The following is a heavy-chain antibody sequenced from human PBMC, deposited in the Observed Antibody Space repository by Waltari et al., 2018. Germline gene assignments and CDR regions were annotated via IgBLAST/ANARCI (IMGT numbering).Heavy chain of an antibody. CDR1: GFTFRSYG. D-gene: IGHD3-10*01. V-gene: IGHV3-30*18. J-gene: IGHJ4*02. Sequence: QVQLVEYGGGVVQPGRSLRLSWSASGFTFRSYGVHWVRQAPGKGLEWVAVISYDGSNKYYADSVKGRFTISRDNSKNTLYLQMNSLRAEDTAVYYCAKAAGSGSYYYYFDYWGQGTLVTVSS. CDR2: ISYDGSNK. CDR3: AKAAGSGSYYYYFDY.